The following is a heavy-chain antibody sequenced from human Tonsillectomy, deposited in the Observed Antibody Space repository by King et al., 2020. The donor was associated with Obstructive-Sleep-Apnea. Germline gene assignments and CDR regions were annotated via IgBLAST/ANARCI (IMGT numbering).Heavy chain of an antibody. J-gene: IGHJ3*02. CDR1: GGSISSYY. D-gene: IGHD2-21*02. CDR2: IYYSGST. V-gene: IGHV4-59*01. Sequence: VPLQESGPGLVKPSETLSLTCTVSGGSISSYYWSWIRQPPGKGLEWIGYIYYSGSTNYNPSLKSRVTISVDTSKNQFSLKLSSVTAADTAVYYCARNHPYTDCGGDCPPAFDIWGQGTMVTVSS. CDR3: ARNHPYTDCGGDCPPAFDI.